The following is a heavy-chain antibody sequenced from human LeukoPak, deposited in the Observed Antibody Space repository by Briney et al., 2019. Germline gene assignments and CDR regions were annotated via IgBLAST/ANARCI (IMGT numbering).Heavy chain of an antibody. CDR3: AKGATPLTPGVPIDY. V-gene: IGHV3-9*01. J-gene: IGHJ4*02. Sequence: GGSLRLSCAASGFTFDDYAMHWVRQAPGKGLEWVSGISWNSGSIGYADSVKGRFTISRDNAKNSLYLQMNSLRAEDTALYYCAKGATPLTPGVPIDYWGQGTLVTVSS. D-gene: IGHD2-15*01. CDR2: ISWNSGSI. CDR1: GFTFDDYA.